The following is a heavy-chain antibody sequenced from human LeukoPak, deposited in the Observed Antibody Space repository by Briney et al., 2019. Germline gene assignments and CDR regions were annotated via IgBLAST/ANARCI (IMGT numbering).Heavy chain of an antibody. CDR1: GYTFTSYG. J-gene: IGHJ4*02. V-gene: IGHV1-18*01. D-gene: IGHD2-15*01. CDR2: ISAYNGNT. Sequence: ASVKVSCKASGYTFTSYGISWVRQAPGQGLEWMGWISAYNGNTNYAQKLQGRVTMTTDTSTSTAYMELRSLRSDDTAVYYCARTSDLGYCSGGSGYSGDYWGQGPWSPSPQ. CDR3: ARTSDLGYCSGGSGYSGDY.